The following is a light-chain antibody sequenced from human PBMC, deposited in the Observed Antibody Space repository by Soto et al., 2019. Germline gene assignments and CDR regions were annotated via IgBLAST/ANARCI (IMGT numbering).Light chain of an antibody. J-gene: IGLJ2*01. V-gene: IGLV1-47*02. Sequence: QSVLTQPPSASRTPGQRVFISCSGSSSNIGGTNYAYWYQQLPGAAPKLLMHSNNLRPSGVPERISGSKSGTSASLAISGLLSEDDAIYYCASWDDRLGAVIFGGGTKLTVL. CDR1: SSNIGGTNY. CDR3: ASWDDRLGAVI. CDR2: SNN.